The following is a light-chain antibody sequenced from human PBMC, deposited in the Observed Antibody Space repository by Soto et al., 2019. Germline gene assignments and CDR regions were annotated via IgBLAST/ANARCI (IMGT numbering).Light chain of an antibody. CDR3: SSYTTSNTRQIV. V-gene: IGLV2-14*03. CDR1: RSDVGGYNY. J-gene: IGLJ1*01. Sequence: QSVLTQPASVSGSPGQSITISCTGTRSDVGGYNYVSWYQHHPGKAPKLMIYDVSNRPSGVSNRFSGSKSGNTASLTISGLQPEDEADYYCSSYTTSNTRQIVFGTGTKV. CDR2: DVS.